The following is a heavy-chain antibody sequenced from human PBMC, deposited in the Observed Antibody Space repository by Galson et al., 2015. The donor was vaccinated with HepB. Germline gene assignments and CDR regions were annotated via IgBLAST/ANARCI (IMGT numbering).Heavy chain of an antibody. J-gene: IGHJ5*02. CDR3: AKEGERSSGWENWFDP. CDR1: GFTFSSYA. D-gene: IGHD6-19*01. V-gene: IGHV3-23*01. Sequence: SLRLSCAASGFTFSSYAMSWVRQAPGKGLEWVSAISGSGGSTYYADSVKGRFTISRDNSKNTLYLQMNSLRAEDTAVYYCAKEGERSSGWENWFDPWGQGTLVTVSS. CDR2: ISGSGGST.